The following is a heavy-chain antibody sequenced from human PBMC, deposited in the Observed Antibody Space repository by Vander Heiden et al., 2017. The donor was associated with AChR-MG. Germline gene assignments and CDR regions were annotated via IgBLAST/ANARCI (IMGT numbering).Heavy chain of an antibody. J-gene: IGHJ3*02. CDR2: INHSGST. CDR1: GGSFSGYY. V-gene: IGHV4-34*01. D-gene: IGHD6-19*01. CDR3: ARGPGYSSGWTPTGTFDI. Sequence: QVQLQQWGAGLLKPSETLSLTCDVYGGSFSGYYWSWIRQPPGKGLEWIGEINHSGSTNYNPSLKSRVTISVDTSKNQFSLKLSSVTAADTAVYYCARGPGYSSGWTPTGTFDIWGQGTMVTVSS.